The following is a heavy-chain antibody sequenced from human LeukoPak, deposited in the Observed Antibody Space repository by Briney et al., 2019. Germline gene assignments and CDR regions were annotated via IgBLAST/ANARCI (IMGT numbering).Heavy chain of an antibody. V-gene: IGHV4-30-2*01. Sequence: SETLSLTCVVSGAPVSSVGYSWSWIRQPPEKGPEWIGYIYQSGSTYYNPSLKSRVSISVDRSKNQFSLNLDSVTAADTAVYYCARITFVVEGYGMDVWGQGTTVTVSS. D-gene: IGHD2-21*01. CDR2: IYQSGST. J-gene: IGHJ6*02. CDR3: ARITFVVEGYGMDV. CDR1: GAPVSSVGYS.